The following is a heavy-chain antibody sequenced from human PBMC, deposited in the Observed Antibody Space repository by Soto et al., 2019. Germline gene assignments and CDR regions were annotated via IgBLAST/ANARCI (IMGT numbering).Heavy chain of an antibody. J-gene: IGHJ4*01. CDR1: GFTFSNAW. Sequence: GGSLRLSCAASGFTFSNAWSNWVRQAPGKGLEWVGRVKSKDDGGTTDFAAPVKGRFAISRDDSKNMVYLEMNSLQTEDTAIYYCTTDSYITSIIVRFDYWGHGTLVTVSS. D-gene: IGHD3-22*01. V-gene: IGHV3-15*07. CDR2: VKSKDDGGTT. CDR3: TTDSYITSIIVRFDY.